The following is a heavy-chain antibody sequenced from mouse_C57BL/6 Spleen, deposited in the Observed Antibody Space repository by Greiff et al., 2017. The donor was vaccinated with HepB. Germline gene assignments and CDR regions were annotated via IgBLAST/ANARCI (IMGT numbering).Heavy chain of an antibody. D-gene: IGHD2-3*01. CDR1: GFTFSSYA. V-gene: IGHV5-9-1*02. J-gene: IGHJ2*01. CDR2: ISSGGDYI. CDR3: TRDGEIAGGFDY. Sequence: EVQRVESGEGLVKPGGSLKLSCAASGFTFSSYAMSWVRQTPEKRLEWVAYISSGGDYIYYADTVKGRFTISRDNARNTLYLQMSSLKSEDTAMYYCTRDGEIAGGFDYWGQGTTLTVSS.